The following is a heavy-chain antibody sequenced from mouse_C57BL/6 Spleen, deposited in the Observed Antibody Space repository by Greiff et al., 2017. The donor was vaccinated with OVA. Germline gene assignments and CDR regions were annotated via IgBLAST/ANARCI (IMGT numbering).Heavy chain of an antibody. D-gene: IGHD2-4*01. J-gene: IGHJ4*01. CDR3: TRIDDYDGDGPLYAMDY. V-gene: IGHV1-15*01. Sequence: VQLVESGAELVRPGASVTLSCKASGYTFTDYEMHWVKQTPVHGLEWIGAIDPETGGTAYNQKFKGKAILTADKSSSTAYMELRSLTSEDSAVYYCTRIDDYDGDGPLYAMDYWGQGTSVTVSS. CDR2: IDPETGGT. CDR1: GYTFTDYE.